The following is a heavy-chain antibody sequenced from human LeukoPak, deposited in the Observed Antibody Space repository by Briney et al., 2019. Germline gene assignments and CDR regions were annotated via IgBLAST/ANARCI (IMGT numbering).Heavy chain of an antibody. CDR2: ISAFNGNT. V-gene: IGHV1-18*01. Sequence: ASVKVSCKASGHTLSSYGFTWVRQAPGQGLEWLGWISAFNGNTNIAQRVQGRVTLTRDTSTSIARMELRRLTSDDTAVYYCATVQPAAAHFQYWGPGTLVSVSS. J-gene: IGHJ4*02. CDR1: GHTLSSYG. CDR3: ATVQPAAAHFQY. D-gene: IGHD2-2*01.